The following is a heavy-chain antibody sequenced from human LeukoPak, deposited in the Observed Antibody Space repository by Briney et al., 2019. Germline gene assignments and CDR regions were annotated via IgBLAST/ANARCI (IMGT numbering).Heavy chain of an antibody. Sequence: SETLSLTCAVYGGSFSGYYWSWIRQPPGKGLEWIGEINHSGSTNYNPSLKSRVTISVDTSKNQFSLKLSSVTAADTAVYYCARTGTYCSSTSCYFPSYYCYYMDVWGKGTTVTVSS. CDR2: INHSGST. D-gene: IGHD2-2*01. CDR1: GGSFSGYY. CDR3: ARTGTYCSSTSCYFPSYYCYYMDV. V-gene: IGHV4-34*01. J-gene: IGHJ6*03.